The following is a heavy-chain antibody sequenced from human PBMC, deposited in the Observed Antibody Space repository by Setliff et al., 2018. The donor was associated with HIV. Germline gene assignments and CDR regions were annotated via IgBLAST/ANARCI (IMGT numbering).Heavy chain of an antibody. CDR1: GDSISSDFY. CDR2: IYHSGNT. CDR3: ARGEACVGGCHYAFEL. V-gene: IGHV4-38-2*02. Sequence: SETLSLTCTVSGDSISSDFYWGWIRQPPGKGLEWIASIYHSGNTYYMPSLQSRVTISVDMSKNQFSLKLNSVTAADTAVYYCARGEACVGGCHYAFELWGRGTMVTVSS. J-gene: IGHJ3*01. D-gene: IGHD2-21*02.